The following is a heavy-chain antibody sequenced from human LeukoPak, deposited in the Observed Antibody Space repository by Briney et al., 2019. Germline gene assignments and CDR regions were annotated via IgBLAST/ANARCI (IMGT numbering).Heavy chain of an antibody. CDR1: GFTFNSYG. Sequence: GGSLRLSCAASGFTFNSYGMHWVRQAPGKGLEWVAFIRYDRRIKYYADSVKGRFTISRDNSKNTLYLQMNSLRAEDTAVYYCARGGSGWFFDYWGQGTLVTVSS. V-gene: IGHV3-30*02. CDR3: ARGGSGWFFDY. D-gene: IGHD6-19*01. CDR2: IRYDRRIK. J-gene: IGHJ4*02.